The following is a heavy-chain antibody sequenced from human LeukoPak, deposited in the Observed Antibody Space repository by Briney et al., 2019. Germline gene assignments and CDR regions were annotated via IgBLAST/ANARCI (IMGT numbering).Heavy chain of an antibody. CDR1: GGSFSGYY. J-gene: IGHJ4*02. Sequence: KPSETLSLTCAVYGGSFSGYYWSWIRQPPGKGLEWIGEINHSGSTNYNPSLKSRVTISVDTSKNQFSLKLSSVTAADTAVYYCARDDYYDSSGHDYWGQGTLVTVSS. CDR2: INHSGST. D-gene: IGHD3-22*01. V-gene: IGHV4-34*01. CDR3: ARDDYYDSSGHDY.